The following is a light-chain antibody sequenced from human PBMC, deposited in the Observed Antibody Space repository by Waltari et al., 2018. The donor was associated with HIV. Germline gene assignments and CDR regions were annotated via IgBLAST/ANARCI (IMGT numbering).Light chain of an antibody. J-gene: IGLJ1*01. CDR2: GVS. CDR3: SSYTRSSTLGV. Sequence: SALTQPASVSGSPGQSITIPCTGTSSDVGGSNHVSWYQQHPGTAPKLMILGVSNRPSGVSNRFSGSKSVNTASLTISGLQAEDEADYYCSSYTRSSTLGVFGTGTKVTVL. V-gene: IGLV2-14*03. CDR1: SSDVGGSNH.